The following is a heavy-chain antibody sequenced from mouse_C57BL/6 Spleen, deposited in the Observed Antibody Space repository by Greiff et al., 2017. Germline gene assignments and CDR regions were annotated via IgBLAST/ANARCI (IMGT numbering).Heavy chain of an antibody. CDR2: IYPGSGST. CDR3: ARDSKACFAD. V-gene: IGHV1-55*01. CDR1: GYTFTSYW. D-gene: IGHD2-5*01. J-gene: IGHJ3*01. Sequence: VQLQQPGAELVKPGASVKMSCKASGYTFTSYWITWVKQRPGQGLEWIGDIYPGSGSTNYNEKFKSKATLTVDTSSSTAYMQRSSLTSEDSAVYYCARDSKACFADWGQGTLVTVSA.